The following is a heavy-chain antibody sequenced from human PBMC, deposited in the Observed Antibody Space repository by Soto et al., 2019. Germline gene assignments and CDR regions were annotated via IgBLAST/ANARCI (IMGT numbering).Heavy chain of an antibody. Sequence: QVQLVQSGAEVKKPGASVKVSCKASGYTFTSYDINWVRQATGQGREWMGWMNPNSGNTGYAQKFQGRVTMTRNTSISTAYMELSSLRAEDTAVYYCARGHLPPVYGSRWIPYYYYGMDVWGQGTTVTVSS. CDR2: MNPNSGNT. D-gene: IGHD6-19*01. CDR1: GYTFTSYD. V-gene: IGHV1-8*01. J-gene: IGHJ6*02. CDR3: ARGHLPPVYGSRWIPYYYYGMDV.